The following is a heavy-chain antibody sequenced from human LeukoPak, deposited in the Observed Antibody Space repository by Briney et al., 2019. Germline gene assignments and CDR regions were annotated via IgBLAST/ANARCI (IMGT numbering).Heavy chain of an antibody. D-gene: IGHD4/OR15-4a*01. CDR1: GFTFSSSA. CDR2: ISGRGGST. V-gene: IGHV3-23*01. CDR3: ATAPGARFDF. J-gene: IGHJ4*02. Sequence: GGSLRLSCAASGFTFSSSAMSWVRQAPGKGLEWGSSISGRGGSTYYADSVKGRFTISRDNSNNTLYLQLNSLRAEDTAIYYSATAPGARFDFWAQGPLVTVSS.